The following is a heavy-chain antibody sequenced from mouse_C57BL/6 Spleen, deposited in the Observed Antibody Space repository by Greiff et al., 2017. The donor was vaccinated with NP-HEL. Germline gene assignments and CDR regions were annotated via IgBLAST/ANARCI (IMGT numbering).Heavy chain of an antibody. CDR2: IHPNSGST. J-gene: IGHJ2*01. CDR1: GYTFTSYW. Sequence: VQLKQPGAELVKPGASVKLSCKASGYTFTSYWMHWVKQRPGQGLEWIGMIHPNSGSTNYNEKFKSKATLTVDKSSSTAYMQLSSLTSEDSAVYYCARGGLTTVVARDYWGQGTTLTVSS. V-gene: IGHV1-64*01. CDR3: ARGGLTTVVARDY. D-gene: IGHD1-1*01.